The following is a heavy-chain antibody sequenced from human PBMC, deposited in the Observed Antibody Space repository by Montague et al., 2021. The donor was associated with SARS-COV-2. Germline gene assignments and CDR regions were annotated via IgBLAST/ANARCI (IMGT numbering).Heavy chain of an antibody. CDR2: IKQDGSEI. V-gene: IGHV3-7*01. J-gene: IGHJ3*02. D-gene: IGHD1-1*01. Sequence: SRRLSWSASGFTFSNYWLSWVRQAPGMGLEWVANIKQDGSEIYYLDSVKGRFTISRDNSKNSLSLQMNSLRAEDTALYFCARVSEGESNNSQYRAFDIWGQGTMVTVSS. CDR1: GFTFSNYW. CDR3: ARVSEGESNNSQYRAFDI.